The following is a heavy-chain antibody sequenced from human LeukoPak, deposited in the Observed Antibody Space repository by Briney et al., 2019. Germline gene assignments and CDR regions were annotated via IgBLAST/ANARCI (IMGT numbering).Heavy chain of an antibody. J-gene: IGHJ4*02. Sequence: KPSETLSLTCTVSGGSISSSSYYWGWIRQPPGKGLEWIGSIYYSGSTYYNPSLKSRVTISVDTSKNQFSLKLSSVTAADTAVYYCARESQLLWFVELTGLEYWGQGTLVTVSS. CDR1: GGSISSSSYY. V-gene: IGHV4-39*02. D-gene: IGHD3-10*01. CDR2: IYYSGST. CDR3: ARESQLLWFVELTGLEY.